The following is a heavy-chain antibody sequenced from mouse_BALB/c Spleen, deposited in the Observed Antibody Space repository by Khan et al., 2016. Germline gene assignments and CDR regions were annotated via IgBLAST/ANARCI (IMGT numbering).Heavy chain of an antibody. CDR1: GYSITSDYA. V-gene: IGHV3-2*02. CDR3: ALVRLPY. D-gene: IGHD1-2*01. Sequence: EVQLQESGPGLVKPSQSLSLTCTVTGYSITSDYAWNWIRQFPGNKLEWMGYIGYSGSTSYNPSLKSRISITRDTSKNQFFLQLNSVTTEDPATYYCALVRLPYGGQGTLVTVSA. J-gene: IGHJ3*01. CDR2: IGYSGST.